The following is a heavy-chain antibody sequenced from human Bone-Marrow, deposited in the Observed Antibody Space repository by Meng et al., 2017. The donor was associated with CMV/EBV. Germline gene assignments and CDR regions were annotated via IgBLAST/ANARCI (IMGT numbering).Heavy chain of an antibody. J-gene: IGHJ5*02. D-gene: IGHD2-15*01. Sequence: EVQLLESGGGLVQPXGSLSLSCAASGVTFSSYAMSWVRQAPGRGLEWVSAISGSGGSTYYADSVKGRFTISRDNSKNTLYLQMNSLRAEDTAVYYCAKEEPDIVVVVAATINWFDPWGQGTLGTVAS. CDR3: AKEEPDIVVVVAATINWFDP. CDR2: ISGSGGST. V-gene: IGHV3-23*01. CDR1: GVTFSSYA.